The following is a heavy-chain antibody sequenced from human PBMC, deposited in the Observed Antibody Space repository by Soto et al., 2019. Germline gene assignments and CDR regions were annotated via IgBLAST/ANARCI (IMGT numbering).Heavy chain of an antibody. CDR1: GFTFSNFA. Sequence: QVQLVESGGGVVQPGRSLRLSCAASGFTFSNFAIHWVRQAPGKGLEWVALISHDGTNKYYGDSVKGRFTISRDNSENTLYLQMNSLRPEDTAVYYCEFLTNSTSPWGQGTLVTVSS. D-gene: IGHD4-4*01. J-gene: IGHJ5*02. CDR3: EFLTNSTSP. CDR2: ISHDGTNK. V-gene: IGHV3-30*03.